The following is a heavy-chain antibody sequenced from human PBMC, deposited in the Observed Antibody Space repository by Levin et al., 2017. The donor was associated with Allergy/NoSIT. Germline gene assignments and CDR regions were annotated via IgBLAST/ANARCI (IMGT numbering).Heavy chain of an antibody. V-gene: IGHV3-30*18. D-gene: IGHD3-22*01. CDR3: VKDPGGRRYYFDSSGRGGFDS. CDR1: GFPFSNYG. Sequence: GESLKISCVASGFPFSNYGMHWVRQAPGKGLEWVAVISYDGTNQNHADSVKGRFTISRDNSKNTLYLQMNSLRADDTAVYYCVKDPGGRRYYFDSSGRGGFDSWGQGTLVTVSS. J-gene: IGHJ4*02. CDR2: ISYDGTNQ.